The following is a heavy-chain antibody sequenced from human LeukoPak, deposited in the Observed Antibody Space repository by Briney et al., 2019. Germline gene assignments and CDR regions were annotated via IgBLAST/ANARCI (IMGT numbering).Heavy chain of an antibody. CDR3: AGVNGRITIFGVVIPYYYYGMDV. V-gene: IGHV3-48*03. CDR1: GFTFSSYE. Sequence: GGSLRLSCAASGFTFSSYEMNWVRQAPGKGLEWVSYISSSGSTIYYADSVKGRFTISRDNAKNSLYLQMNSLRAEDTAVYYCAGVNGRITIFGVVIPYYYYGMDVWGQGTTVTVSS. J-gene: IGHJ6*02. CDR2: ISSSGSTI. D-gene: IGHD3-3*01.